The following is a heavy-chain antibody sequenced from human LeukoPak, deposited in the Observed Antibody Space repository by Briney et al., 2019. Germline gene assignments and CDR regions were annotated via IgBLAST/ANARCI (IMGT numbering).Heavy chain of an antibody. Sequence: SETLSLTCTVSGGSISSSSYYWGWIRQPPGKGLEWIGRIYTGGSTNYNPSLKSRVTISVDTSKNQFSLKLSSVTAADTAVYYCARDGSNDPRTHYYYMDVWGKGTTVTVSS. CDR3: ARDGSNDPRTHYYYMDV. V-gene: IGHV4-61*02. D-gene: IGHD3-16*01. CDR1: GGSISSSSYY. CDR2: IYTGGST. J-gene: IGHJ6*03.